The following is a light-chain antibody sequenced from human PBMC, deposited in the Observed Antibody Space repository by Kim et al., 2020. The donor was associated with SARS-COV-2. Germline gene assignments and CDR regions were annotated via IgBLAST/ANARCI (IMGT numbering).Light chain of an antibody. CDR1: VRTSST. V-gene: IGKV3-15*01. Sequence: VTPGARDTPSRRDSVRTSSTLSRDNHRHRQQPRHLITDTTTSATGVPVRCSGSGSGTEFTLTICSLQSEDFEVYYCQHNKNCPPTFGEGTKVDIK. CDR3: QHNKNCPPT. CDR2: DTT. J-gene: IGKJ1*01.